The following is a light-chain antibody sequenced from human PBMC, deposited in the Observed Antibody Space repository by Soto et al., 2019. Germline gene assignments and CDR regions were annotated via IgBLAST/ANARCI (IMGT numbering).Light chain of an antibody. Sequence: EIVLTQSPGTLSLSPGERATLSCRASQSVSSRNLAWYQQKPGQTPRLLIYGATSRATGIPDRFSGSGSGTDFTLTISRLEPEDFAVYYCQQYYHWPPFTFGQGTKVEIK. CDR2: GAT. CDR1: QSVSSRN. CDR3: QQYYHWPPFT. J-gene: IGKJ2*01. V-gene: IGKV3-20*01.